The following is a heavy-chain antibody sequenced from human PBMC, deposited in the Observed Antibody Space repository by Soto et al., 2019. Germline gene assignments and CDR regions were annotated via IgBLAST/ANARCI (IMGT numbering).Heavy chain of an antibody. CDR1: GYSISAGGYY. D-gene: IGHD6-19*01. CDR2: FYSSGSI. Sequence: LQESGPGLVKPSQTLSLTCFVSGYSISAGGYYWSWIRHHPGKGLEWIGSFYSSGSIIYNPSLRSRVSISEDTSSNQFSMSLTSVTAADTARYYCARMYSSGSGWFHPWGQGTLVTVSS. J-gene: IGHJ5*02. CDR3: ARMYSSGSGWFHP. V-gene: IGHV4-31*03.